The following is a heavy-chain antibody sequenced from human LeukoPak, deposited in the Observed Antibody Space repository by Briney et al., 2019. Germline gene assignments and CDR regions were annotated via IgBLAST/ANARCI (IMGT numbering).Heavy chain of an antibody. D-gene: IGHD3-3*01. CDR2: IRSKAYGGTT. J-gene: IGHJ4*02. CDR3: TSDFWSGYYWSWY. CDR1: GFTFGGYA. V-gene: IGHV3-49*04. Sequence: PGRSLRLSCTASGFTFGGYAMSWVRQAPGKGLEWVGFIRSKAYGGTTEYAASVKGRFTISRDDSRSIAYLQMNSLKTEDTAVYYCTSDFWSGYYWSWYWGQGTLVTVSS.